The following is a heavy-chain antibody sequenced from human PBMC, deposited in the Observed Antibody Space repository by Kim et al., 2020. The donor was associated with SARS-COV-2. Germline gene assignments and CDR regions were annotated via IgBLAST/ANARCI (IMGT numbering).Heavy chain of an antibody. CDR3: TKQLAGETTFES. CDR2: IDEWSSGK. V-gene: IGHV3-23*01. CDR1: GFTFTSYS. Sequence: GGSLRLSCAASGFTFTSYSLTWLRQAPGRGLEWVSTIDEWSSGKYYRDSVKGRFTISRDDSKDTLYLQMYSLTVEDTAVYYCTKQLAGETTFESWGQGTLVTVSS. D-gene: IGHD6-19*01. J-gene: IGHJ4*02.